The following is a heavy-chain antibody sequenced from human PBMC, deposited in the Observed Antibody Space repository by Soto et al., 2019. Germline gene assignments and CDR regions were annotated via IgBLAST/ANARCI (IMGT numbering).Heavy chain of an antibody. V-gene: IGHV3-23*01. Sequence: EVQLLESGGGLVQPGGSLRLSCAASGFTFSTYAMSWARQAPGKGLEWVAGIDDSGVSTYYADSVKGRLTISRDNSKNTLYLQMGSLRAEDTAVYYCVKGQSSSWSQTGGMDFWGQGTTVTVSS. CDR1: GFTFSTYA. J-gene: IGHJ6*02. CDR2: IDDSGVST. CDR3: VKGQSSSWSQTGGMDF. D-gene: IGHD2-2*01.